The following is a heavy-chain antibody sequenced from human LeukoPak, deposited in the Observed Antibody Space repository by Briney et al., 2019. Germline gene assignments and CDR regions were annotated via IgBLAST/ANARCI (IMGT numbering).Heavy chain of an antibody. D-gene: IGHD3-10*01. Sequence: SETLSLTCTVSGGSISSGGYYWSWIRQHPGKGLEWIGYIYYSGSTYYNPSLKSRVTISVDTSKNQFSLKLSSVTAADTAVYYCARDRDSGPYSDYWGQGTLVTVSS. J-gene: IGHJ4*02. V-gene: IGHV4-31*03. CDR3: ARDRDSGPYSDY. CDR1: GGSISSGGYY. CDR2: IYYSGST.